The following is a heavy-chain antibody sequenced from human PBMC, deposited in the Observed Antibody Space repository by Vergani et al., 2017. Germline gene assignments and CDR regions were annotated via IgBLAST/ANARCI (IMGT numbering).Heavy chain of an antibody. Sequence: QVQLVQSGAEVKKPGSSVKVSCKASGGTFSSYTISWVRQAPGQGLEWMGWISAYNGNTNYAQKLQGRVTMTTDTSTSTAYMELRSLRSDDTAVYYCARVGSSWYNGDYYYGMDVLGQGTTVTVSS. V-gene: IGHV1-18*01. D-gene: IGHD6-13*01. CDR1: GGTFSSYT. CDR2: ISAYNGNT. J-gene: IGHJ6*02. CDR3: ARVGSSWYNGDYYYGMDV.